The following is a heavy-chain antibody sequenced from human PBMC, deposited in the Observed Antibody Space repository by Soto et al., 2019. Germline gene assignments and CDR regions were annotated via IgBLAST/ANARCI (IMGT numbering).Heavy chain of an antibody. D-gene: IGHD6-19*01. CDR1: GFAFSSYT. V-gene: IGHV3-23*01. J-gene: IGHJ4*02. Sequence: LRLSCAASGFAFSSYTMSWVRQTPGKGLEWVSSISASGGSTYYGDSLKGRFTISRDNSKNTLNLHIKSLGVEDSAVYYCAKDRGGFARGWEYYDFWGQGTQVTVSS. CDR2: ISASGGST. CDR3: AKDRGGFARGWEYYDF.